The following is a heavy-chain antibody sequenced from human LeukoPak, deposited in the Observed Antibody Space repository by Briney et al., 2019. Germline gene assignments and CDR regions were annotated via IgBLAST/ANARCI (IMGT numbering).Heavy chain of an antibody. Sequence: ASVKVSCKASGYTFTGYYMHWVRQAPGQGLEWMGWINPNSGGTNYAQKFQGRVTMTRDTSISTAYMELSRLRSDDTAVYYCARERGVVITSYMDVWGKGTTVTISS. CDR3: ARERGVVITSYMDV. J-gene: IGHJ6*03. CDR1: GYTFTGYY. D-gene: IGHD3-3*01. CDR2: INPNSGGT. V-gene: IGHV1-2*02.